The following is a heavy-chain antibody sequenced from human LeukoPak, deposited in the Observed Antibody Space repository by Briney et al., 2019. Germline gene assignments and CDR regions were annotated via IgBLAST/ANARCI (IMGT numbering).Heavy chain of an antibody. CDR2: INNSGST. CDR1: GGSFSGYY. J-gene: IGHJ4*02. D-gene: IGHD3-9*01. V-gene: IGHV4-34*01. Sequence: PSETLSLTCAVYGGSFSGYYWSWIRRPPGKGLEWIGEINNSGSTNYNPSLKSRVTISVDTSKNQFSLKLSSVTAADTAVYSCARDRIRYFDWLLLLDYWGQGTLVTVSS. CDR3: ARDRIRYFDWLLLLDY.